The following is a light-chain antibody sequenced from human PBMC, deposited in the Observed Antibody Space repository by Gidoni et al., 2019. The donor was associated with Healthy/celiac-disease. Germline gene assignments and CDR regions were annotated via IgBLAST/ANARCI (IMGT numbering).Light chain of an antibody. Sequence: AIQMTQSPSSLSASVGDRVTITCRASQGVRNDLGWYQQKPGKAPKLLIYAASSLQSGVPSRFSGSGSGTDFTLTISSLQPEDFATYYCLQDYNYPLTFXGXTKVXIK. V-gene: IGKV1-6*01. CDR3: LQDYNYPLT. CDR1: QGVRND. J-gene: IGKJ4*01. CDR2: AAS.